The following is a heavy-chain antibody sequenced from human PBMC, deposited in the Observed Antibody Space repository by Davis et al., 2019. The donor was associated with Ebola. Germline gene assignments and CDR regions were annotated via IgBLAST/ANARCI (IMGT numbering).Heavy chain of an antibody. CDR2: IDPSDSYT. Sequence: GESLKISCKGSGYSFISYWISWVRQMPGKGLEWMGRIDPSDSYTNYSPPFQGQVTISADKSISTAYLQWSSLKASDSGTYYCVRRPSLVGAPFDYWGQGTLVTVSS. CDR1: GYSFISYW. CDR3: VRRPSLVGAPFDY. D-gene: IGHD1-26*01. V-gene: IGHV5-10-1*04. J-gene: IGHJ4*02.